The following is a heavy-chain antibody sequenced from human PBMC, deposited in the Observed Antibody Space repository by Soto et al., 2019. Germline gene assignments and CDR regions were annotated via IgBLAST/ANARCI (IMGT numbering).Heavy chain of an antibody. CDR2: IYYNGST. Sequence: SETLSLTCTVSGGSISSYYWSWIRQPPGKGLEWIGYIYYNGSTNYSPSLKSRVTISVDTSKNQFSLKLSSVTAADTAVYYCARGELSITMVRGGVDYYYYMAVWGKGTTVTVSS. D-gene: IGHD3-10*01. CDR3: ARGELSITMVRGGVDYYYYMAV. J-gene: IGHJ6*03. V-gene: IGHV4-59*08. CDR1: GGSISSYY.